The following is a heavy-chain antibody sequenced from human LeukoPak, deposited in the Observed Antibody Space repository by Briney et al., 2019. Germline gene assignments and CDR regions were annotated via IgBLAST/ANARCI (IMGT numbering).Heavy chain of an antibody. CDR2: ISGTGGNT. CDR1: GFTFSSYW. D-gene: IGHD6-13*01. V-gene: IGHV3-23*01. Sequence: GGSLRLSCAASGFTFSSYWMSWVRQAPGKGLEWVSTISGTGGNTYYADSVEGRFTISRDNSKRTLYLQMNSLRVEDAAVYYCGKRRYDTSSLDWFDPWGEGNLVTVSS. J-gene: IGHJ5*02. CDR3: GKRRYDTSSLDWFDP.